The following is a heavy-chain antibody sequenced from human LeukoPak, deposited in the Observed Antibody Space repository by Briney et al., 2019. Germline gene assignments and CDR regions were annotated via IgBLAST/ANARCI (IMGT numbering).Heavy chain of an antibody. CDR3: ARVGPSGYDYYFDY. CDR1: GGSISSYY. J-gene: IGHJ4*02. D-gene: IGHD5-12*01. Sequence: PSETLSLTCTVSGGSISSYYWSWIRQPPGKGLEWIGYNNHIGTTNYNPSLKSRVIISLDTSKNEFSLKLSSVTAADTAVYYCARVGPSGYDYYFDYWGRGALVTVSS. CDR2: NNHIGTT. V-gene: IGHV4-59*01.